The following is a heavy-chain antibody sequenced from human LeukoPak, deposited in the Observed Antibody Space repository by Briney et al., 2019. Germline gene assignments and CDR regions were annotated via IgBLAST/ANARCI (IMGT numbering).Heavy chain of an antibody. J-gene: IGHJ4*02. Sequence: SETLSLTCTVSGRSLSSYYWSWIRQPPRKGLEWIGYIYYSGSTYYNPSPKLRVTISVATSKNHFSLKLSSVTAADTAVYYCATNRRFLELLFFDYWGQGTLVTVSS. V-gene: IGHV4-59*08. CDR1: GRSLSSYY. CDR3: ATNRRFLELLFFDY. D-gene: IGHD3-3*01. CDR2: IYYSGST.